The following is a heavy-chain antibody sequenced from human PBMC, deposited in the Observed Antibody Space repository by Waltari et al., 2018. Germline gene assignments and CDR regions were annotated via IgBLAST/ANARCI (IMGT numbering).Heavy chain of an antibody. D-gene: IGHD3-3*01. CDR1: GGSFSGYY. Sequence: QVQLQQWGAGLLKPSETLSLTCAVYGGSFSGYYWSWIRQPPGKGLEWIGEINHSGSTNYNPSLKSRVTISVDTSKNQFSLKLSSVTAADTAVYYWASYRITIFGVAPNRFDPWGQGTLVTVSS. CDR3: ASYRITIFGVAPNRFDP. CDR2: INHSGST. V-gene: IGHV4-34*01. J-gene: IGHJ5*02.